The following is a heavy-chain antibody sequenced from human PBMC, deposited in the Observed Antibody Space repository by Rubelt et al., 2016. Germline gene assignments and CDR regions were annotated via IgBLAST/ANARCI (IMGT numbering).Heavy chain of an antibody. D-gene: IGHD4-23*01. CDR3: TRREGRERWADLGYYYGMDV. Sequence: RSKANSYATAYAASVKGRFTISRDDSKNTAYLQMNSLKTEDTAVYYCTRREGRERWADLGYYYGMDVWGQGTTVTVSS. J-gene: IGHJ6*02. V-gene: IGHV3-73*01. CDR2: RSKANSYAT.